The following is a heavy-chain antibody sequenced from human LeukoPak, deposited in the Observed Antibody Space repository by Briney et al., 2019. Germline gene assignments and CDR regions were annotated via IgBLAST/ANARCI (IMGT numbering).Heavy chain of an antibody. D-gene: IGHD6-19*01. J-gene: IGHJ4*02. Sequence: SETLSLTCTVSGGSISGYFWTWIRQPPGKGLEWIGYFYNSGRSKYNPSLKSRVTISVNTSKNQFSLKLSSVTAADTGVYYCARGLEDSGWQPFYFDSWGQGSLVSVSS. CDR3: ARGLEDSGWQPFYFDS. CDR2: FYNSGRS. CDR1: GGSISGYF. V-gene: IGHV4-59*01.